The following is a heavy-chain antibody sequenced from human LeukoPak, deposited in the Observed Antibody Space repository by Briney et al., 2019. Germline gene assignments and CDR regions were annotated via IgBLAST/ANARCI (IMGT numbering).Heavy chain of an antibody. Sequence: PGGSLRLSCAASGFTFSSYWMHWVRQAPGKGLVWVSRIKTDGGYASYAESVKGRFAVSRDNAKNTLYLQMNSLRVEDTAVYYCVRWQDIWGQGTMVTVSS. J-gene: IGHJ3*02. CDR3: VRWQDI. CDR2: IKTDGGYA. CDR1: GFTFSSYW. V-gene: IGHV3-74*01.